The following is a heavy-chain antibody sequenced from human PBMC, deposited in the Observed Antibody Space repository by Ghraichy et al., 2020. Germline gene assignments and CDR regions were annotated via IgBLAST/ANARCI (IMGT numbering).Heavy chain of an antibody. Sequence: ASVKVSCKASGYSFNSYAMHWVRQAPGQRLEWMGWFNAATGEAHYSQKFQGRVTITRDTSATTDHMELSGLRSEDTAIYYCARGFGSGTWLFDFWGQGTQVTVAP. CDR2: FNAATGEA. CDR3: ARGFGSGTWLFDF. CDR1: GYSFNSYA. J-gene: IGHJ4*02. D-gene: IGHD3-10*01. V-gene: IGHV1-3*01.